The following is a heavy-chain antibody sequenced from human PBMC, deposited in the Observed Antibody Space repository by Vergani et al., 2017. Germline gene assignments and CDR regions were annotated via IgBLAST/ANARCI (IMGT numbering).Heavy chain of an antibody. V-gene: IGHV3-30*02. CDR2: IQFDGSNQ. Sequence: QVQLVESGGGVVQRGGSLRLSCATSGFTLSNYDMQWIRQGPGKGLEFVAFIQFDGSNQYYAYSVKGRFTLSRDFSKNTLYLQMNSLRTDDTATYYCAKHFRVWGIDYWGQGTQVIVSS. CDR1: GFTLSNYD. D-gene: IGHD3-16*01. J-gene: IGHJ4*02. CDR3: AKHFRVWGIDY.